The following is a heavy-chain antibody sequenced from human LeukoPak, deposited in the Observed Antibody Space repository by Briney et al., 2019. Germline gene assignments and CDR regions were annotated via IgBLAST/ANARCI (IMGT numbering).Heavy chain of an antibody. Sequence: PSETLSLTCTVSGGSISYYYWSWIRQPPGKGLEWIGYIYYSGSTNYNPSLKSRVTISVDTSKNQFSLKLSSVTAADTAVYYCARGGYCSGGSCETWFDPWGQGTLVTVSS. CDR2: IYYSGST. J-gene: IGHJ5*02. V-gene: IGHV4-59*01. D-gene: IGHD2-15*01. CDR1: GGSISYYY. CDR3: ARGGYCSGGSCETWFDP.